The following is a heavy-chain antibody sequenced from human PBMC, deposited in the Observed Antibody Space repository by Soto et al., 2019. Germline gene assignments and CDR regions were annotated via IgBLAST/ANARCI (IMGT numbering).Heavy chain of an antibody. D-gene: IGHD3-10*02. CDR2: IIPTFGKT. CDR3: AKDPLSSFAMDV. J-gene: IGHJ6*02. Sequence: SVKVSCKASGDTFSSYAISWVRQAPGKGLEWMGKIIPTFGKTNYAQKFQGRLTISADDSTSTVYMELSSLVSEDTAVYYCAKDPLSSFAMDVWGQGTTVTVSS. V-gene: IGHV1-69*13. CDR1: GDTFSSYA.